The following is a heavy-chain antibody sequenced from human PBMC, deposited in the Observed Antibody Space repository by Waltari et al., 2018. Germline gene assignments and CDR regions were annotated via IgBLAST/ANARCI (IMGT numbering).Heavy chain of an antibody. CDR2: IIPIFGTA. CDR1: GGTFSSYA. D-gene: IGHD6-19*01. Sequence: QVQPVQAGAEVKEPGASVKVSCKASGGTFSSYAFSRVRPAPGQGLEWMGGIIPIFGTANYAQKFQGRVTITADESTSTAYMELSSLRSEDTAVYYCARVSSSGSWSPGTDWGQGTLVTVSS. V-gene: IGHV1-69*12. CDR3: ARVSSSGSWSPGTD. J-gene: IGHJ4*02.